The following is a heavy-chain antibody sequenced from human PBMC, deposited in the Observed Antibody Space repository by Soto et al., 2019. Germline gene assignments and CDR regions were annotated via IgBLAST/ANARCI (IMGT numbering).Heavy chain of an antibody. D-gene: IGHD3-22*01. Sequence: SLRLSCTASGFTFGDYAMSWFRQAPGKGLEWVGFIRSKAYGGTTEYAASVKGRFTISRDDSKSIAYLQMNSLKTEDTAVYYCTRGGDHYYDSSGYYYRDWYFDLWGRGTLVTVSS. CDR2: IRSKAYGGTT. J-gene: IGHJ2*01. CDR3: TRGGDHYYDSSGYYYRDWYFDL. V-gene: IGHV3-49*03. CDR1: GFTFGDYA.